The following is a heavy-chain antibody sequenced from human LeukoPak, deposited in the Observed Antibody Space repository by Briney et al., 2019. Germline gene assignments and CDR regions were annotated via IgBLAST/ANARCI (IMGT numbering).Heavy chain of an antibody. J-gene: IGHJ4*02. D-gene: IGHD4-17*01. CDR3: ANYGDSPADFDY. CDR1: GGTFSSYA. V-gene: IGHV1-2*02. Sequence: ASVKVSCKASGGTFSSYAISWVRQAPGQGLEWMGWINPNSGGTNYAQKFQGRVTMTRDTSISTAYMELSRLRSDDTAVYYCANYGDSPADFDYWGQGTLVTVSS. CDR2: INPNSGGT.